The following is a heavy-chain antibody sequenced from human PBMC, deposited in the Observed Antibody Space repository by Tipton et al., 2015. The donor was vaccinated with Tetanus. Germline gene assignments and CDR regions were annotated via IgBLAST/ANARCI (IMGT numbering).Heavy chain of an antibody. CDR3: ARANYDFPKKGPFDS. CDR1: GGSISSYY. CDR2: IYYSGNT. Sequence: LRLSCTVSGGSISSYYWSWIRQPPGKGLEWIGYIYYSGNTNYNPSLKSRITISQDTSKNQFSLRLTSVTAADTAVYYCARANYDFPKKGPFDSWGQGSLVIASS. V-gene: IGHV4-59*01. D-gene: IGHD3-3*01. J-gene: IGHJ4*02.